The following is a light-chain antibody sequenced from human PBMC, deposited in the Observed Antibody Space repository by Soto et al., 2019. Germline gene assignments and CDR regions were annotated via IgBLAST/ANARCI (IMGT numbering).Light chain of an antibody. CDR1: RSDVGGYNY. Sequence: QSALTQPPYASGSRGQSVTISCTGTRSDVGGYNYVSWYQQHPGKAPKLMISEVSKRPSGVPDRFSGSKSGNTASLTVSGLQAEDEADYYCSSFAGNNNLVFGGGTKLTVL. J-gene: IGLJ2*01. CDR2: EVS. V-gene: IGLV2-8*01. CDR3: SSFAGNNNLV.